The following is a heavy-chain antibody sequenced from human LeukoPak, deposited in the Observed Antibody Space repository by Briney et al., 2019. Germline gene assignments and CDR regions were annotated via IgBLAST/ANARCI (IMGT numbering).Heavy chain of an antibody. CDR2: ISISGGDT. V-gene: IGHV3-23*01. J-gene: IGHJ4*02. Sequence: GGSLRLSCAVSGFTFSNSAMSWVRQAPGKGLEWVSGISISGGDTYYADSVTGRFTISRDNSKSTLYLQMDGLRAEDTAVYYCAKEEVPNDYWGRGTLVTVSS. CDR1: GFTFSNSA. CDR3: AKEEVPNDY. D-gene: IGHD1-1*01.